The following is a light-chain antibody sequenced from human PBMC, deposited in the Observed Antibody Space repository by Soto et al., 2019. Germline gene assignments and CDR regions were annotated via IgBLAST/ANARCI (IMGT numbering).Light chain of an antibody. Sequence: QSALTQPASVSGSPGQSITISRTGTSSDVGDYNYVSWYQHHPGRAPKLMIYDVSNRPSGVSNRFSGSKSGNTASLTISGLQAEDEADYYCSSYTSSSTRVFGGGTKLTVL. J-gene: IGLJ2*01. CDR2: DVS. CDR1: SSDVGDYNY. CDR3: SSYTSSSTRV. V-gene: IGLV2-14*03.